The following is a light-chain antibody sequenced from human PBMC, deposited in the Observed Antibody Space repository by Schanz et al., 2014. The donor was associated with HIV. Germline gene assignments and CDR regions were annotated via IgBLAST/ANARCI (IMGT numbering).Light chain of an antibody. V-gene: IGLV1-40*01. J-gene: IGLJ3*02. Sequence: QSVLTQPPSVSGAPGQRVTISCAGSSSNIGAGYDVHWYHHLPGSAPKLLISGNNNRPSGVPDRFSGSKSGTSASLANSGLRSEDEADYYCAAWDDSLSGRVFGGGTKLTVL. CDR2: GNN. CDR1: SSNIGAGYD. CDR3: AAWDDSLSGRV.